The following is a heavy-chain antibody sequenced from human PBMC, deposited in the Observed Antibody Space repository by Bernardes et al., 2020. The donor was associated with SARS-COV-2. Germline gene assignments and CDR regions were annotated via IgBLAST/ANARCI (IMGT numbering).Heavy chain of an antibody. D-gene: IGHD6-13*01. CDR2: ISSSGSTI. CDR3: AKELAYGSSWRDYSYYFGMDV. CDR1: GFTFSDYY. J-gene: IGHJ6*02. Sequence: GGSLRLSCAASGFTFSDYYMSWIRQAPGKGLEWVSYISSSGSTIYYADSVKGRFTISRDNAKNSLYLQMNSLRVEDTAVYYCAKELAYGSSWRDYSYYFGMDVWGQGTTVTVSS. V-gene: IGHV3-11*01.